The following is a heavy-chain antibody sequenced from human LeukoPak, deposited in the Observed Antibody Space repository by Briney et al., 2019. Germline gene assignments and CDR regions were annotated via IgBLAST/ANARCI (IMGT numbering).Heavy chain of an antibody. CDR3: ASEDMDTATLLL. J-gene: IGHJ4*02. V-gene: IGHV4-59*01. CDR1: GGSISSNY. D-gene: IGHD5-18*01. Sequence: SETLSLTCSVSGGSISSNYWSWFRQPPGKGLEWIGYIYYSGSTTYNPSLKSRVTISIDTSKNQFSLKLSSVTDADTAVYYCASEDMDTATLLLWGQGTLVTVSS. CDR2: IYYSGST.